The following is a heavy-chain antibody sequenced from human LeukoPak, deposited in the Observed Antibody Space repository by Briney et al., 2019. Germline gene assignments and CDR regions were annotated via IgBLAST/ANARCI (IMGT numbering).Heavy chain of an antibody. J-gene: IGHJ3*02. Sequence: SETLSLTCTVSGGSISSGTYYWGWIRQPPGRGLEWIGSMSYSGSTYYNPSLKSRATISVDTSNDQFSLKLSSVTAADTAVYSCARQGPYCDGDCYRDAFNIWGQGTMVTVSS. CDR3: ARQGPYCDGDCYRDAFNI. V-gene: IGHV4-39*01. D-gene: IGHD2-21*01. CDR2: MSYSGST. CDR1: GGSISSGTYY.